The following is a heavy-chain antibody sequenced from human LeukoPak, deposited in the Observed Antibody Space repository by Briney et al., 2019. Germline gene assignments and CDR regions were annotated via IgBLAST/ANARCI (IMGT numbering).Heavy chain of an antibody. V-gene: IGHV3-48*03. D-gene: IGHD2/OR15-2a*01. CDR3: ARAGFRYFDYHYYMDV. CDR1: GFTFSSYE. Sequence: GGSLRLSCAASGFTFSSYEMNWVRQALGKGLEWVSYISSSGSTIYYADSVEGRFTISRDNAKNSLYLQVDSLRADDTAVYYCARAGFRYFDYHYYMDVWGKGTTVTVS. J-gene: IGHJ6*03. CDR2: ISSSGSTI.